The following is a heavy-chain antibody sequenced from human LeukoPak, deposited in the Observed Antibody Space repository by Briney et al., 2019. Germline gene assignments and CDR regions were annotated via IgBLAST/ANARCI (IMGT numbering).Heavy chain of an antibody. CDR2: ISSSGSTI. V-gene: IGHV3-11*01. D-gene: IGHD2-15*01. Sequence: GGSLRLSCAASGFTFSDYYMSWIRQAPGKGLEWVSYISSSGSTIYYADSVKGRFTISRDNSKNTLYLQMNSLRAEDTAVYYCAKATARYCSGGSCYPDYWGQGTLVTVSS. CDR3: AKATARYCSGGSCYPDY. CDR1: GFTFSDYY. J-gene: IGHJ4*02.